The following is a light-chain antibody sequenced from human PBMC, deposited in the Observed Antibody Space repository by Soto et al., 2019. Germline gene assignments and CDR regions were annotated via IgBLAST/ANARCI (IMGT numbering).Light chain of an antibody. V-gene: IGKV3D-20*02. Sequence: EIVLTQSPATLSVSPVERATLSCRASQSVSSSSLAWYQQKPGQAPSLLIYDASSRATGIPDRFSGSGSGTDFTLTISSLEPEDFAIYYCQQGNYWLSFGGGTKADIK. CDR1: QSVSSSS. CDR3: QQGNYWLS. J-gene: IGKJ4*01. CDR2: DAS.